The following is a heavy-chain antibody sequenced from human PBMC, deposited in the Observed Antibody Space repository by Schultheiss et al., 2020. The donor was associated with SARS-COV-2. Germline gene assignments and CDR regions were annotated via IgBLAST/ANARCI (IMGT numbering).Heavy chain of an antibody. CDR1: GGTFSSYA. J-gene: IGHJ6*02. Sequence: SVKVSCKASGGTFSSYAISWVRQAPGQGLEWMGRIIPILGIANYAQKFQGRVTITADKSTSTAYMELRSLRSDDTAVYYCARARVATITLSLYYYYGMDVWGQGTTVTVSS. CDR3: ARARVATITLSLYYYYGMDV. D-gene: IGHD5-12*01. V-gene: IGHV1-69*04. CDR2: IIPILGIA.